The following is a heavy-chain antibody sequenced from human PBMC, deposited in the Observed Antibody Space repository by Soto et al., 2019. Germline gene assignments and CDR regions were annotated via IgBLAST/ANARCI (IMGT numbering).Heavy chain of an antibody. CDR2: ISAYNGNT. CDR3: ARGLRVGRQQQLRPPSY. J-gene: IGHJ4*02. D-gene: IGHD6-13*01. CDR1: GYTFTSYG. V-gene: IGHV1-18*01. Sequence: QVQLVQSGAEVKKPGASVKVSCKASGYTFTSYGISWVRQAPGQGLEWMGWISAYNGNTNYAQKLQGRVTMTTDAATSTAYMELRSLRSDDTAVYYCARGLRVGRQQQLRPPSYWGQGTLVTVSS.